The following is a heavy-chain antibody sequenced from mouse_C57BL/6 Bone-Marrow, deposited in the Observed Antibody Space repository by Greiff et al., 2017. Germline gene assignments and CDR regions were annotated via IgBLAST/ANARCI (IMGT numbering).Heavy chain of an antibody. CDR1: GFNIKDDY. V-gene: IGHV14-4*01. CDR2: IDPEHGDT. D-gene: IGHD1-1*01. CDR3: TYYYGSSGWYFDV. Sequence: VQLQQSGAELVRPGASVKLSCTASGFNIKDDYMHWVKQRPEPGLEWIGWIDPEHGDTESASKFLCKATITADTSSNTAYLQLSSLTSEDTDVYYCTYYYGSSGWYFDVWGTGTTVTVSS. J-gene: IGHJ1*03.